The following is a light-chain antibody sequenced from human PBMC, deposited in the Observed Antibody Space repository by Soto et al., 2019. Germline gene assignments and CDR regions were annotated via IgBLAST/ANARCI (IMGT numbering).Light chain of an antibody. CDR3: CSYAGSYTWL. CDR2: DVS. J-gene: IGLJ3*02. V-gene: IGLV2-11*01. Sequence: QSALTQPRSVSGSPGQSVTISCTGTSSDVGGYNYVSWYRQHPGKAPKLMIYDVSNRPSGIPDRFSGSKSGNTASLTISGLQAEDEADYYCCSYAGSYTWLFGGGTKLTVL. CDR1: SSDVGGYNY.